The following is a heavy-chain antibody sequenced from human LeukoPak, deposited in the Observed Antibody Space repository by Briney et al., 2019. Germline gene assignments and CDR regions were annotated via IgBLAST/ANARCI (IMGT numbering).Heavy chain of an antibody. D-gene: IGHD6-13*01. J-gene: IGHJ5*01. CDR1: GFTFSSYA. CDR3: AKVPRQSGWYPLSDS. Sequence: GRSLRLSCAASGFTFSSYAMHWVRQAPGEGLEWVAVISYDGNNEYYADSVKGRFTISRDNSRNTLYLQMNTLRAEDTAVYYCAKVPRQSGWYPLSDSWGQGALVTVSS. V-gene: IGHV3-30*18. CDR2: ISYDGNNE.